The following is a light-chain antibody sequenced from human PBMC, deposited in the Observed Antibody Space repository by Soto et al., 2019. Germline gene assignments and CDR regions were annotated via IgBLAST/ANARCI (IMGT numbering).Light chain of an antibody. CDR3: SSYTTSNTLV. CDR2: EVS. Sequence: QSVLTQPASVSGSPGQSITISCTGTSSDVGDYKYVSWYQKHPGKAPKALIYEVSNRPSGVSNRFSGSKSGNTASLTISGLQAEDDADYYCSSYTTSNTLVFGPGTKVTVL. CDR1: SSDVGDYKY. J-gene: IGLJ1*01. V-gene: IGLV2-14*01.